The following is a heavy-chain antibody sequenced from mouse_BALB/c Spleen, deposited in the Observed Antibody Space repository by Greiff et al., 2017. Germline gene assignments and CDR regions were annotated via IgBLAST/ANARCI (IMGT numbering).Heavy chain of an antibody. CDR1: GFSLTGYG. Sequence: VQVVESGPGLVAPSQSLSITCTVSGFSLTGYGVNWVRQPPGKGLEWLGMIWGDGSTDYNSALKSRLSISKDNSKSQVFLKMNSLQTDDTARYYGARDDGYHYYAMDYWGQGTSVTVSA. V-gene: IGHV2-6-7*01. CDR3: ARDDGYHYYAMDY. CDR2: IWGDGST. J-gene: IGHJ4*01. D-gene: IGHD2-3*01.